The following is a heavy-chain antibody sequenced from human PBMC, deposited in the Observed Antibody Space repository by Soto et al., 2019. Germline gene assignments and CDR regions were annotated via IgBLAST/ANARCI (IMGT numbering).Heavy chain of an antibody. CDR1: GYTFTGYY. Sequence: ASVKVSCKASGYTFTGYYMHWVRQAPGQGLEWMGWINPNSGGTNYAQKFQGWVTMTRDTSIGTAYMELGRLRSDETAVYYCARGGTTMVRGVISDPHYYYGMDVWGQGTTVTVSS. CDR3: ARGGTTMVRGVISDPHYYYGMDV. CDR2: INPNSGGT. J-gene: IGHJ6*02. V-gene: IGHV1-2*04. D-gene: IGHD3-10*01.